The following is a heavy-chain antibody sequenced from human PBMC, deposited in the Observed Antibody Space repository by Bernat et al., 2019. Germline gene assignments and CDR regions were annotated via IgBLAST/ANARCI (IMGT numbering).Heavy chain of an antibody. CDR2: MSADGRNK. Sequence: VQLVESGGGLVKPGGSLRLSCAASGFTLSSCGMHWVRQTPGRGLEWVAFMSADGRNKYYADSVKGRFTISSDNSKNMLYLQMDSLRVDDTALYYCAKDRLGYSPFEYWGQGTLVTVST. CDR3: AKDRLGYSPFEY. V-gene: IGHV3-30*18. D-gene: IGHD6-13*01. CDR1: GFTLSSCG. J-gene: IGHJ4*02.